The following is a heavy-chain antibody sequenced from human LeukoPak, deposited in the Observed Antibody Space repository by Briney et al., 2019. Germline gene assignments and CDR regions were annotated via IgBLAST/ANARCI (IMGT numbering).Heavy chain of an antibody. V-gene: IGHV4-59*08. CDR1: GGSISTYW. D-gene: IGHD3-16*01. J-gene: IGHJ6*04. CDR2: VYYTGSA. CDR3: ARHESLTEEVDV. Sequence: PSETLSLTCTVSGGSISTYWWTWIRQPPGKGLEWIGFVYYTGSANYNPSLRSRVTISVDTSKNQFSLKLSSVTAADTAVYYCARHESLTEEVDVWGKGTTVTVSS.